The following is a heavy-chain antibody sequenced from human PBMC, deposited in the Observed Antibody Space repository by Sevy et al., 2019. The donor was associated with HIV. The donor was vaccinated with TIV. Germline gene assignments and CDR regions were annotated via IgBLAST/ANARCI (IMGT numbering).Heavy chain of an antibody. V-gene: IGHV3-30-3*01. J-gene: IGHJ4*02. Sequence: GGSLRLSCAASGFTFSSYAMHWVRQAPGKGLEWVAVISYDGSNKYYADSVKGRFTISRDNSKNTLYLQMNSLRAEDTAVDYCARLSVGDYDDSSGYTVFDYWGQGTLVTVSS. CDR3: ARLSVGDYDDSSGYTVFDY. CDR2: ISYDGSNK. CDR1: GFTFSSYA. D-gene: IGHD3-22*01.